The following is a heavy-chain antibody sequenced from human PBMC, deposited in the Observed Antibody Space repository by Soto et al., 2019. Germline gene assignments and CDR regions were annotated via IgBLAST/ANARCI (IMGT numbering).Heavy chain of an antibody. V-gene: IGHV3-23*01. J-gene: IGHJ6*02. D-gene: IGHD3-10*01. Sequence: GGSLRLSCAASGFTFSSYAMSWVRQAPGKGLEWVSAISGSGGSTYYADSVKGRFTISRDNSKNTLYLQMNSLRAEDTAVYYCASFLYGSGSYYYYGMDVWGQGTTVTVS. CDR3: ASFLYGSGSYYYYGMDV. CDR2: ISGSGGST. CDR1: GFTFSSYA.